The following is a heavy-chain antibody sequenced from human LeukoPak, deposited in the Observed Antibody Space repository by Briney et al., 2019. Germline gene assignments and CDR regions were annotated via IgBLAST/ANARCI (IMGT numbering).Heavy chain of an antibody. V-gene: IGHV1-8*03. Sequence: ASVKVSCKASGYTFTSYDINWVRQATGQGLEWMGWMNPNSGNTGYAQKFQGRVTITRNTSISTAYMELSSLRSEDTAVYYCASPTGGSYSGIDAFDIWGQGTMVTVSS. D-gene: IGHD1-26*01. CDR3: ASPTGGSYSGIDAFDI. J-gene: IGHJ3*02. CDR1: GYTFTSYD. CDR2: MNPNSGNT.